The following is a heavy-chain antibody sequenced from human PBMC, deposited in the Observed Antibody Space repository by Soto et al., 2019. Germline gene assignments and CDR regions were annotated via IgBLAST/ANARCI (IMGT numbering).Heavy chain of an antibody. J-gene: IGHJ4*02. V-gene: IGHV3-48*02. CDR1: EFIFSSYS. CDR3: ARDYYDILTGYYLIDY. CDR2: ISSSSSTI. Sequence: GGSLRLSCAASEFIFSSYSMNWVRQAPGKGLEWVSYISSSSSTIYYADSVKGRFTISRDNAKNSLYLQMNSLRDEDTAVYYCARDYYDILTGYYLIDYWGQGTLVTVSS. D-gene: IGHD3-9*01.